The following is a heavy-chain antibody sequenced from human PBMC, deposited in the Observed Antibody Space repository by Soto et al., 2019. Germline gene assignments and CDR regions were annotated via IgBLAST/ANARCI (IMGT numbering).Heavy chain of an antibody. V-gene: IGHV3-11*06. D-gene: IGHD3-10*01. J-gene: IGHJ4*02. CDR2: ISSSTIYT. Sequence: GGSLRLSCAASGFTFSDYYVSWIRQAPGKGLEWVSYISSSTIYTNYADSVKGRFTISRDNAKKSLYLQMNSLRAEDTAVYYCARVHGSGSYTYFDYWGQGTLVTVSS. CDR3: ARVHGSGSYTYFDY. CDR1: GFTFSDYY.